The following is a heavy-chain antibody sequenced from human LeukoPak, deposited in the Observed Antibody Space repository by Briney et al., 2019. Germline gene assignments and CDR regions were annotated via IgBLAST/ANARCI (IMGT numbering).Heavy chain of an antibody. D-gene: IGHD4-17*01. CDR1: GFTFRNYA. CDR3: ANIPPFDYGDYAIRLD. Sequence: GASLRLSCAASGFTFRNYAMAWVRQAPGKGLEWVSSIRNFGETHYADSVRGRFIISRDNSQNTLYLQMNGLRAEDSALYYCANIPPFDYGDYAIRLDWGQGTLVTVSS. J-gene: IGHJ4*02. V-gene: IGHV3-23*01. CDR2: IRNFGET.